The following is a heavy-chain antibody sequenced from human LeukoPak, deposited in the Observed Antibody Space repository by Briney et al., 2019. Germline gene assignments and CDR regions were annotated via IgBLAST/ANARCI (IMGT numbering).Heavy chain of an antibody. V-gene: IGHV3-23*01. Sequence: GGSLRLSCAASGFTFSSYAMSWVRQAPGKGLEWVSAISASGGSTYYADSGTGRFTLSTDNSKNTLYLQMNSLRAEDTAVYYCAKDNDSSGYYDYWGQGTLVTVSS. CDR1: GFTFSSYA. CDR3: AKDNDSSGYYDY. J-gene: IGHJ4*02. CDR2: ISASGGST. D-gene: IGHD3-22*01.